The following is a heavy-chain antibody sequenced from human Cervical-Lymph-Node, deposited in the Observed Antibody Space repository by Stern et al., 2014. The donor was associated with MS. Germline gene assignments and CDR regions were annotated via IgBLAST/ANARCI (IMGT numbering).Heavy chain of an antibody. CDR2: IDSGGST. V-gene: IGHV3-66*02. D-gene: IGHD6-19*01. Sequence: EVQLVESGGGLVQPGGSLRLSCVISGFTVNSNYMTWARQAPGKGLECVSLIDSGGSTYYADSVKGRFTISRDNSKNTLFLQMNSLRPEDTAVYFCARGWLASWGQGTLVTVSS. CDR1: GFTVNSNY. CDR3: ARGWLAS. J-gene: IGHJ5*02.